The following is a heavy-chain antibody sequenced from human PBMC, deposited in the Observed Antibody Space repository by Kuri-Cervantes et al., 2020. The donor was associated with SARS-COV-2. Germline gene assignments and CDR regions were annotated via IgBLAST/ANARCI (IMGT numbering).Heavy chain of an antibody. Sequence: ASVKVSCKASGYTFTGYYIHWVRQAPGQGLEWMGWINLNTDGTHYAQNFQGRVTMTRDTSISTAYMELSSLRSEDTAVYYCARDEPAAAILGSWRTQNGAFDYWGQGTLVTVSS. J-gene: IGHJ4*02. CDR3: ARDEPAAAILGSWRTQNGAFDY. CDR2: INLNTDGT. V-gene: IGHV1-2*02. CDR1: GYTFTGYY. D-gene: IGHD2-2*01.